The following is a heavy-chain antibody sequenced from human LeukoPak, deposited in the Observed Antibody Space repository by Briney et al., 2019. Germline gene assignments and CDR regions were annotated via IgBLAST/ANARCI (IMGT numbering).Heavy chain of an antibody. V-gene: IGHV4-59*01. D-gene: IGHD6-19*01. CDR1: GGSISSYY. CDR3: ASAGIAVAGTNYFDY. CDR2: IYYSGST. Sequence: SETLSLTCTVSGGSISSYYWSWIRQPSGKGLEWIGYIYYSGSTNYNPSLKSRVTISVDTSKNQFSLKLSSVTAADTAVYYCASAGIAVAGTNYFDYWGQGTLVAVSS. J-gene: IGHJ4*02.